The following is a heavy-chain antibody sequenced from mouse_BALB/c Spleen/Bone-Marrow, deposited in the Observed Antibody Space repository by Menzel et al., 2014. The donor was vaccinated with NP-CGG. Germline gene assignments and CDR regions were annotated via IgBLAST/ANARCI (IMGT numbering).Heavy chain of an antibody. Sequence: EVKLMESGAELVKPGASVKLSCTASGFNIKDIYMHWVKQRPEQGLEWIGRIDPANGDTKYDPKFQGKATITVDTSSNTAYLQLSSLTSEDTAVYYCARDYGPFDYWGQGTTLTVSS. CDR3: ARDYGPFDY. V-gene: IGHV14-3*02. CDR2: IDPANGDT. J-gene: IGHJ2*01. D-gene: IGHD1-2*01. CDR1: GFNIKDIY.